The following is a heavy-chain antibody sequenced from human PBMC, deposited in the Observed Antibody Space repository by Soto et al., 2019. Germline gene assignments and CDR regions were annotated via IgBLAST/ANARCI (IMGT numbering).Heavy chain of an antibody. D-gene: IGHD3-10*01. V-gene: IGHV3-48*02. Sequence: GGSLRLSCAASGFTFSSYSMNWVRQAPGKGLEWVSYISSSSSTIYYADSVKGRFTISRDNAKNSLYLQMNSLRDEDTAVYYCARAYMFRGVTTVVSGMDVWGQGTTVTVSS. CDR1: GFTFSSYS. CDR2: ISSSSSTI. CDR3: ARAYMFRGVTTVVSGMDV. J-gene: IGHJ6*02.